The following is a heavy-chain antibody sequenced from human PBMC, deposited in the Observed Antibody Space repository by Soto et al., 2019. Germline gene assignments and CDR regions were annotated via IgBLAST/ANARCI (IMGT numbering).Heavy chain of an antibody. CDR3: TTLILLGYCSGGSCPFDY. CDR1: GFTFSNAW. CDR2: IKSKTDGGTT. J-gene: IGHJ4*02. D-gene: IGHD2-15*01. Sequence: GGSLRLSCAASGFTFSNAWMSWVRQAPGKGLEWVGRIKSKTDGGTTDYAAPVKGRFTISRDDSKNTLYLQMNSLKTEDTAVYYCTTLILLGYCSGGSCPFDYWGQGTLVTVSS. V-gene: IGHV3-15*01.